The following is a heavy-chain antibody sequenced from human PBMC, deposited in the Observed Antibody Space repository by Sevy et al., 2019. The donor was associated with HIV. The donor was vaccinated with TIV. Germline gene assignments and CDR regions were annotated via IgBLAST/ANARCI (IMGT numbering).Heavy chain of an antibody. CDR3: AKDLLPYGSGSYPLDY. J-gene: IGHJ4*02. D-gene: IGHD3-10*01. V-gene: IGHV3-9*01. Sequence: GGSLRLSCAASGFRFDDYGMHWVRRAPGKGLERVSGIGWNSGSVGYAVTVKGRFTISRDNAKNLLYLQMNSLTREDTAWYYCAKDLLPYGSGSYPLDYWGQGTVVTVSS. CDR1: GFRFDDYG. CDR2: IGWNSGSV.